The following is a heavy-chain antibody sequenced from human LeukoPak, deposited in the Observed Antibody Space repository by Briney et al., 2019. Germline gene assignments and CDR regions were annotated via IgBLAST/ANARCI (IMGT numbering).Heavy chain of an antibody. CDR3: ARDFVGYDSGAYIYYYFYAMDV. V-gene: IGHV3-33*01. D-gene: IGHD6-19*01. Sequence: GGSLRLSCAASGFTFSSYGMHWVRQAPGKGLEWVAFIYYDGSNKHYADSVKGRFTISRDNSKDTLYLQMNSLRAEDAAVYYCARDFVGYDSGAYIYYYFYAMDVWGQGSTVSVSS. J-gene: IGHJ6*02. CDR2: IYYDGSNK. CDR1: GFTFSSYG.